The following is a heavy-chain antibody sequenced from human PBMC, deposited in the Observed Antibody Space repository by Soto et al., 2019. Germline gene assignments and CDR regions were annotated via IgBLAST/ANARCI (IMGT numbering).Heavy chain of an antibody. J-gene: IGHJ4*02. CDR3: ARGPLYYFDY. CDR1: GFIFTSYT. Sequence: EVQLVESGGGLVKPGGSLRLSCAASGFIFTSYTMNWVRRAPGKGLEWVSSISSSSTNIHYADSVKGRFTISRDNAKKSLYLQMNSLRAEDTAVYYGARGPLYYFDYWGQGTLVTVSS. V-gene: IGHV3-21*02. CDR2: ISSSSTNI.